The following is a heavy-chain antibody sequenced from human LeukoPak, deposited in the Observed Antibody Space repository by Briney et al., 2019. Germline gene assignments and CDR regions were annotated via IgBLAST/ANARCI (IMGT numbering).Heavy chain of an antibody. CDR2: IKPDGSET. Sequence: GGSLRLSCTVSGFTFSSYWMTWVRQAPGKGLEWVANIKPDGSETYYVDSVKGRFTISRDNAKNSLYLQMNSLTAEDTAVYYCAGAGSWGQGTLVTVSS. J-gene: IGHJ5*02. CDR3: AGAGS. CDR1: GFTFSSYW. V-gene: IGHV3-7*05.